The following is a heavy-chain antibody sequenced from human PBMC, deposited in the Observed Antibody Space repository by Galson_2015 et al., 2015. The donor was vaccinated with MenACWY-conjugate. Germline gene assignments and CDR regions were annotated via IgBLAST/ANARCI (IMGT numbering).Heavy chain of an antibody. CDR3: TTQSGYYPGDF. CDR1: GFTFSNAW. CDR2: FKSKTDGGTI. Sequence: SLRLSCAASGFTFSNAWMSWVRQAPGKGLEWVGRFKSKTDGGTIDYAAPVKGRFTISRDDSKNTLYLQMNSLKTEDTAVYYCTTQSGYYPGDFWGQGTLVTVSS. V-gene: IGHV3-15*01. D-gene: IGHD3-22*01. J-gene: IGHJ4*02.